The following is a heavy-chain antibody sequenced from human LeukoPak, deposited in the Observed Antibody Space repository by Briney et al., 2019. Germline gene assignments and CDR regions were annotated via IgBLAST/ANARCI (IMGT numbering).Heavy chain of an antibody. D-gene: IGHD1-26*01. V-gene: IGHV4-59*01. J-gene: IGHJ3*02. CDR1: GGSTTSCF. CDR2: SHYSGSS. CDR3: ARDTGIVGATTEPFDI. Sequence: SETLSLTCTVSGGSTTSCFWSWIPQPPPKGREGMVYSHYSGSSNYSPSLKSRVTISLDTSKNQFSMKLSSVTAADTAVYYCARDTGIVGATTEPFDIWGQGTMVTVSS.